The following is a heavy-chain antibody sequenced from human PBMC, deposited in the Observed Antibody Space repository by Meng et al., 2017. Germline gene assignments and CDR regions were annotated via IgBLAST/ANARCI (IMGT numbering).Heavy chain of an antibody. D-gene: IGHD6-19*01. CDR2: IWYDGSNK. V-gene: IGHV3-33*01. Sequence: GESLKISCAASGFTFSSYGMHWVRQAPGKGLEWVAVIWYDGSNKYYADSVKGRFTISRDNSKNTLYLQMNSLRAEDTAVYYCARGTGIAVADYPYYYYYGMDVWGQGTTVTVS. CDR3: ARGTGIAVADYPYYYYYGMDV. CDR1: GFTFSSYG. J-gene: IGHJ6*02.